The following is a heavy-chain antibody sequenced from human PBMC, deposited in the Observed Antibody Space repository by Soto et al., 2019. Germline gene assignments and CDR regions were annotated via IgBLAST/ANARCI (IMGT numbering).Heavy chain of an antibody. CDR1: GYSFTSYW. CDR2: IYPGDSDT. Sequence: PGESLKISCKGSGYSFTSYWNGWVRQMPGKGLEWMGIIYPGDSDTRYSPSFQGQVTISADKSISTAYLQWSSLKASDTAMYYCARHRYYYDSSGYDFDYWGQGTLVTVSA. D-gene: IGHD3-22*01. V-gene: IGHV5-51*01. J-gene: IGHJ4*02. CDR3: ARHRYYYDSSGYDFDY.